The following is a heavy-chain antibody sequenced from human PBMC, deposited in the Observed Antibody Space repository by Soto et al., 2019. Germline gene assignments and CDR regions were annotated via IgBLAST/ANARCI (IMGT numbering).Heavy chain of an antibody. J-gene: IGHJ6*03. CDR3: ATDRRYCSGGSCYSPDYYYYMDV. V-gene: IGHV1-24*01. D-gene: IGHD2-15*01. CDR1: GYTLTELS. Sequence: ASVKVSCKVSGYTLTELSMHWVRQAPGKGLEWMGGFDPEDGETIYAQKFQGRVSMTEDTSTDTAYMELSSLRSEDTAVYYCATDRRYCSGGSCYSPDYYYYMDVWGKGTTVTVSS. CDR2: FDPEDGET.